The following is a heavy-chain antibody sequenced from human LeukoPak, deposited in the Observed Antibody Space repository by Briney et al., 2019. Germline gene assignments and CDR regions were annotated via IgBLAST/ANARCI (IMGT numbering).Heavy chain of an antibody. V-gene: IGHV3-7*01. CDR3: ASGVYHFDY. J-gene: IGHJ4*02. CDR2: MNQDGSEK. CDR1: GFTFSSYW. Sequence: GGSLRLSCAASGFTFSSYWMSWVRQAPGKGLEWVANMNQDGSEKYYVGSVKGRFTISRDNAKKSLYLEMNSLRAEDTAVYYCASGVYHFDYWGQGTLVTVSS. D-gene: IGHD2-2*01.